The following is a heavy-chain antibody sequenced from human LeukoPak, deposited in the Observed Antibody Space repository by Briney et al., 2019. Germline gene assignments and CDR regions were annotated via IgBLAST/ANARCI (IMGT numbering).Heavy chain of an antibody. Sequence: SETLSPTCTVSGGSISSGGYYWSWIRQPPGKGLEWIGYIYHSGSTYYNPSLKSRVTISVDRSKNQFSLKLSSVTAADTAVYYCANSYYVWGSYRLGEGSAFDIWGQGTMVTVSS. V-gene: IGHV4-30-2*01. D-gene: IGHD3-16*02. J-gene: IGHJ3*02. CDR1: GGSISSGGYY. CDR3: ANSYYVWGSYRLGEGSAFDI. CDR2: IYHSGST.